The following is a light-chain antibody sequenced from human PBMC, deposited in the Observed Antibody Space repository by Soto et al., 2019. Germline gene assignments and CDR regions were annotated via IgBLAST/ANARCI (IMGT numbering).Light chain of an antibody. CDR1: SSNIGGNS. J-gene: IGLJ1*01. CDR2: DDD. Sequence: QSVMSQPPSVSAAPGQRVTISCSGSSSNIGGNSVSWYQQLPGTAPKLLIYDDDQRPSRIPDRFCGSKTGTSATLGITGFHTGDEADYYCGSWDSSLSAYVFGTGTKLTVL. CDR3: GSWDSSLSAYV. V-gene: IGLV1-51*01.